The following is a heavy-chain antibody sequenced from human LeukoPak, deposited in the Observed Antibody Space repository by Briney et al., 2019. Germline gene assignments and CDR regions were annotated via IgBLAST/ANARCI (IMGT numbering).Heavy chain of an antibody. D-gene: IGHD4-11*01. Sequence: SETLSLTCTVSGGSISSGDYYWSWIRQPPGKGLEWIGYIYYSGSTYYNPSLKSRVTISVDTSKNQFSLKLSSVTAADTAVYYCARGGRGPTTATKLDYWGQGTLVTVSS. CDR3: ARGGRGPTTATKLDY. V-gene: IGHV4-30-4*01. CDR1: GGSISSGDYY. J-gene: IGHJ4*02. CDR2: IYYSGST.